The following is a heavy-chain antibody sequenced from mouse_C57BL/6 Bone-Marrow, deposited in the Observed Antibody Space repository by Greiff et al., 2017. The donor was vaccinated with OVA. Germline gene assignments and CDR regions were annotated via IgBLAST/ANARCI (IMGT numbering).Heavy chain of an antibody. CDR2: IYPRSGST. CDR3: ARKEVLWPYYFDY. CDR1: GYTFTSYG. V-gene: IGHV1-81*01. D-gene: IGHD1-1*02. J-gene: IGHJ2*01. Sequence: VQLQQSGAELARPGASVKLSCKASGYTFTSYGISWVKQRTGQGLEWIGEIYPRSGSTYYNEKFKGKATLTADKSSSTAYMELRSLTSEDSAVYFCARKEVLWPYYFDYWGQGTTLTVSS.